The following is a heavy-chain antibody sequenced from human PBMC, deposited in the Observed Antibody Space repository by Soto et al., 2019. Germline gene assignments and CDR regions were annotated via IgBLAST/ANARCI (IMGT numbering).Heavy chain of an antibody. D-gene: IGHD5-12*01. Sequence: ASVKVSCKVSGYTLTELSMHWVRQAPGKGLEWMGGFDPEDGETIYAQKFQGRVTMTEDTSIRTVYMELSSLRSDDTAVYYCARESGGATATLDYYYFYMDVWGKGTTVTVSS. J-gene: IGHJ6*03. CDR3: ARESGGATATLDYYYFYMDV. CDR2: FDPEDGET. CDR1: GYTLTELS. V-gene: IGHV1-24*01.